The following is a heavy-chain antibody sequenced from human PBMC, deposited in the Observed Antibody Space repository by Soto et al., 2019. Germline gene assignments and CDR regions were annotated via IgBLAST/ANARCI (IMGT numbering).Heavy chain of an antibody. CDR1: GGTFSRYA. J-gene: IGHJ6*02. Sequence: SVKVSCKTSGGTFSRYAISWVRQAPGQGLEWMGGIIPIVGPANYAQKFHGRVTITADESTSTVYMELSSLTSEDTAVYYCARDGIINIWPYYYGMDVWGQGTTVTVS. CDR2: IIPIVGPA. CDR3: ARDGIINIWPYYYGMDV. D-gene: IGHD3-9*01. V-gene: IGHV1-69*13.